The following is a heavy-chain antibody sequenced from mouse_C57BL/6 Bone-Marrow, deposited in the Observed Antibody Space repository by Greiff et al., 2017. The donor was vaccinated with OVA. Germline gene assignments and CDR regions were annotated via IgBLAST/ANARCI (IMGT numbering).Heavy chain of an antibody. CDR2: IYPRSGNT. J-gene: IGHJ1*03. CDR3: ARSPYYFGSYWYFDV. CDR1: GYTFTSYG. V-gene: IGHV1-81*01. D-gene: IGHD1-1*01. Sequence: VQVVESGAELARPGASVKLSCKASGYTFTSYGISWVKQSTGQGLEWIGEIYPRSGNTYYNEKFKGKATLTADKSSSTAYMELRSLTSEDSAVYFCARSPYYFGSYWYFDVWGTGTTVTVSS.